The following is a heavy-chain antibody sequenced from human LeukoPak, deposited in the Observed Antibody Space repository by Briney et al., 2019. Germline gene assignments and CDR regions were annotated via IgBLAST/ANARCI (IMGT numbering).Heavy chain of an antibody. D-gene: IGHD3-10*01. CDR3: ARLGGSGFGELLANYYYYYIAG. V-gene: IGHV1-8*01. CDR1: RYTFTSYD. J-gene: IGHJ6*03. CDR2: MNPNVGKE. Sequence: GSVKASCKASRYTFTSYDINSGRQAAGQEGEGRGGMNPNVGKEGSAQKFQGRVTMTRNTSISTAYMELSSLRSEDTAVYYCARLGGSGFGELLANYYYYYIAGWGKGTTVTASS.